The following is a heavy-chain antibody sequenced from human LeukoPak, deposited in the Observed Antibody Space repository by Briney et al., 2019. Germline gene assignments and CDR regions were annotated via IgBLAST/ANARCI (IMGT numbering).Heavy chain of an antibody. Sequence: GGSLRLSCAASGFTFSSYSTNWVRQAPGKGLEWVSSISSSSTYIYYADSVKGRFTISRDNAKNSLYLQMNSLRVEDTAVYYCARVGCSGGRCPGYGMDVWGQGTTVTVS. V-gene: IGHV3-21*01. J-gene: IGHJ6*02. CDR1: GFTFSSYS. D-gene: IGHD2-15*01. CDR2: ISSSSTYI. CDR3: ARVGCSGGRCPGYGMDV.